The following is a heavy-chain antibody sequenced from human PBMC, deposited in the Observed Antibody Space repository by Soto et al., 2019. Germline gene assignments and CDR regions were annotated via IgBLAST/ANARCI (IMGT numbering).Heavy chain of an antibody. V-gene: IGHV5-51*01. CDR3: ARHRNYGNDAFDI. Sequence: PGESLKISCKGSGYSFTNYWIGWVRQMPGKGLEWMGIISPGDSDTTYSPSFQGQVTISADKSTSTAYLQWSSLKASDTAMYYCARHRNYGNDAFDIWGQGTMVTVSS. CDR1: GYSFTNYW. D-gene: IGHD1-7*01. CDR2: ISPGDSDT. J-gene: IGHJ3*02.